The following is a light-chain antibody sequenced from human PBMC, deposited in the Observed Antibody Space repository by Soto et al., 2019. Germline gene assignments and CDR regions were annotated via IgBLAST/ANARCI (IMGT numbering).Light chain of an antibody. Sequence: EIVLTQSPGTLSLSPGERATLSCRASQSVSSSYLAWYQQKPGQAPRLLIYGASSRATGIPDRFSGSGSGTEFTLTISRLELEDFAVYYCHQYDSSPLTFGGGTKVEIK. CDR3: HQYDSSPLT. V-gene: IGKV3-20*01. CDR1: QSVSSSY. CDR2: GAS. J-gene: IGKJ4*01.